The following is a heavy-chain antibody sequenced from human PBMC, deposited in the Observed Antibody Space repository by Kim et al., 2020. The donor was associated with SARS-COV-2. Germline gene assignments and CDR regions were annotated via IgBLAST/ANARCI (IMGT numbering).Heavy chain of an antibody. Sequence: SETLSLTCTVSGGSISSSSYYWGWIRQPPGKGLEWIGSIYYSGSTYYNPSLKSRVTISVDTSKNQFSLKLSSVTAADTAVYYCARVQNWFDPWGQGTLVTVSS. CDR1: GGSISSSSYY. CDR2: IYYSGST. CDR3: ARVQNWFDP. J-gene: IGHJ5*02. V-gene: IGHV4-39*07.